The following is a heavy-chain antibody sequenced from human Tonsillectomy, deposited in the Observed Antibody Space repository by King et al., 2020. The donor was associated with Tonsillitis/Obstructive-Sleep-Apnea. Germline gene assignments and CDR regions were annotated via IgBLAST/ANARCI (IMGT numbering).Heavy chain of an antibody. D-gene: IGHD3-3*01. J-gene: IGHJ6*03. Sequence: VQLVESGGGLVQPGGSLRLSCAASGFTLKTYSMNWVRQAPGKGLEWVAYISSRSSTIHYADTVEGRFTISRDNAKDCLYLQMNSLRDEDTAVYYCARELDRGFWSGPIDYYYMDVWGKGTTVTVSS. V-gene: IGHV3-48*02. CDR1: GFTLKTYS. CDR2: ISSRSSTI. CDR3: ARELDRGFWSGPIDYYYMDV.